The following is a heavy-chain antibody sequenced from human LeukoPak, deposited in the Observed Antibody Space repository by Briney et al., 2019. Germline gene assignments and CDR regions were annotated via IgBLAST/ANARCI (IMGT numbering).Heavy chain of an antibody. V-gene: IGHV4-30-2*01. CDR1: GGSISSGGYS. Sequence: SETLSLTCAVSGGSISSGGYSWSWIRQPPGKGLEWIGYIYHSGSTYYNPSLKSRVTISVDGSKNQFSLKLSSVTAADTAVYYCARDVAYYYGSGTWFDPWGQGTLVTVSS. J-gene: IGHJ5*02. D-gene: IGHD3-10*01. CDR2: IYHSGST. CDR3: ARDVAYYYGSGTWFDP.